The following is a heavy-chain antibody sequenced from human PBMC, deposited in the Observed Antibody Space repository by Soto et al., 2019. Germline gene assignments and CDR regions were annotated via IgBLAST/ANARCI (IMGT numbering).Heavy chain of an antibody. J-gene: IGHJ4*02. D-gene: IGHD2-8*02. CDR2: IYSGGST. CDR3: ARAEPLVH. Sequence: EVQLVESGGGLVQPGGSLRLSCAASGFNVSSNYMSWVRQAPGKGLEWVAVIYSGGSTYSADSVKGRFIISRDNSNNTLCLQMNSLRAEDTAVYYCARAEPLVHWGQGTLVTVSS. V-gene: IGHV3-66*01. CDR1: GFNVSSNY.